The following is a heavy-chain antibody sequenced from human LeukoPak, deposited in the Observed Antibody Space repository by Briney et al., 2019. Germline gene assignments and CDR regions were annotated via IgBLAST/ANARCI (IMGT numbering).Heavy chain of an antibody. D-gene: IGHD1-1*01. CDR2: INPSGGST. Sequence: ASVKVSCKASGYTFTSYYMHWVRQAPGQGLEWMGIINPSGGSTSYAQKFQGRVTMTRDTSTSTVYMELSSLRSEDTAVYYCARDHEYPGMTGTFDYWGQGTLVTVSS. V-gene: IGHV1-46*01. CDR3: ARDHEYPGMTGTFDY. CDR1: GYTFTSYY. J-gene: IGHJ4*02.